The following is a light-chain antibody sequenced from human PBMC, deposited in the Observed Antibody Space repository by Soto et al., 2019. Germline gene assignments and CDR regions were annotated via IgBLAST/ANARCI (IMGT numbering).Light chain of an antibody. CDR3: QQSYRIPPIT. J-gene: IGKJ5*01. CDR2: AAS. Sequence: IHRNPSAAALSASVKLRVPITCRASQNIRRYLNWYQQKPGKAPKLLIYAASKLQSGVPSRFSGSGSGADFTLTINNLQPEDFATYYCQQSYRIPPITFGQGTRLEI. CDR1: QNIRRY. V-gene: IGKV1-39*01.